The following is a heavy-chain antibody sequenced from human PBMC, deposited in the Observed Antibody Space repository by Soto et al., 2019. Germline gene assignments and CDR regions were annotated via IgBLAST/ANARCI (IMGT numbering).Heavy chain of an antibody. CDR2: IGIGSSTK. CDR3: ARDQLYYNDISGRPLNAFDV. D-gene: IGHD3-22*01. CDR1: GFPFSTYC. J-gene: IGHJ3*01. Sequence: GGSLRLSCAASGFPFSTYCMNWVRQAPGKGLEWVSYIGIGSSTKYYADSVKGRFTISRDNAKNSLYLQMNSLRAEDTAVYYCARDQLYYNDISGRPLNAFDVWGQGTMVTVSS. V-gene: IGHV3-48*01.